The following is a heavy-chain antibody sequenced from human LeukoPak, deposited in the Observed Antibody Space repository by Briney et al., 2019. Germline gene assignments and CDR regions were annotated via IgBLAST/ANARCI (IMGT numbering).Heavy chain of an antibody. D-gene: IGHD3-3*01. CDR3: ARASVLYDFWSGYAAFDY. J-gene: IGHJ4*02. CDR1: GGSISSGDYY. Sequence: SETLSLTCTVSGGSISSGDYYWSWIRQPPRKGLEWIGYIYYSGSTYYNPSLKSRVTISVDTSKNQFSLKLSSVTAADTAVYYCARASVLYDFWSGYAAFDYWGQGTLVTVSS. V-gene: IGHV4-30-4*08. CDR2: IYYSGST.